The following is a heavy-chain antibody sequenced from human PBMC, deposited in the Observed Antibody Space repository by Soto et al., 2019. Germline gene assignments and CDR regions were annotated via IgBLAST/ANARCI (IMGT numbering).Heavy chain of an antibody. CDR3: AHRREGTWSFDY. CDR2: IYWDDDK. V-gene: IGHV2-5*05. D-gene: IGHD6-13*01. CDR1: GFSLSTRGAG. Sequence: QITLKESGPPLVKPTQTLTLTCTFSGFSLSTRGAGVAWIRQPPGKALEWLALIYWDDDKRYGPSLKNRLTITKDTSKNQVVLTMTNMDPVDTATYSCAHRREGTWSFDYWGQGTLVTVSS. J-gene: IGHJ4*02.